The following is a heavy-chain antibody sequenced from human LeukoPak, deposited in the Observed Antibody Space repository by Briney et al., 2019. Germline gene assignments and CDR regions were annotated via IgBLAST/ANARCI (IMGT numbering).Heavy chain of an antibody. V-gene: IGHV3-23*01. D-gene: IGHD1-26*01. CDR1: GLTFTSYS. Sequence: GGSLRLSCAASGLTFTSYSMSWVRQAPGKGLEWVSGTSDRGDYTYYADSVKGRFTISRDNSKNTLYLQMNSLRAEDTALYFCAKKAQYNGNYPLDYWGQGTLVTVSS. J-gene: IGHJ4*02. CDR3: AKKAQYNGNYPLDY. CDR2: TSDRGDYT.